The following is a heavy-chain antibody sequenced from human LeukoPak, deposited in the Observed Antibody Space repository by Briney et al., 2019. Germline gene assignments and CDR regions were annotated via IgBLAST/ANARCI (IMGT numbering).Heavy chain of an antibody. CDR1: GFTFSSYA. CDR2: ISGSGGST. CDR3: ATPTNWLRGYSGYDS. D-gene: IGHD5-12*01. J-gene: IGHJ4*02. V-gene: IGHV3-23*01. Sequence: PGGSLRLSCAASGFTFSSYAMSWVRQAPGKGLEWVSAISGSGGSTYYADSVKGRVTISRDNSKNTLYLQMNSLRAEDTAVYYCATPTNWLRGYSGYDSWGQGTLVTVSS.